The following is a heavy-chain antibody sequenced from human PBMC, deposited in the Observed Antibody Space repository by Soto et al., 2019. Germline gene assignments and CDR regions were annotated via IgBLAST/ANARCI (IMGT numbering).Heavy chain of an antibody. CDR1: GGTFSSYA. CDR2: IIPIFGTA. CDR3: ARGRYSYGRNYYGMDV. D-gene: IGHD5-18*01. J-gene: IGHJ6*02. Sequence: SVKVSCKASGGTFSSYAISWVRQPPGQGLEWMGGIIPIFGTANYAQKFQGRVTITADESTSTAYMELSSLRSEDTAVYYCARGRYSYGRNYYGMDVWGQGTTVTVSS. V-gene: IGHV1-69*13.